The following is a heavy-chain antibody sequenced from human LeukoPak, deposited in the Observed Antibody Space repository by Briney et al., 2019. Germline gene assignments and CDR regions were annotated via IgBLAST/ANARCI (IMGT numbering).Heavy chain of an antibody. CDR1: GASIYTYY. J-gene: IGHJ4*02. D-gene: IGHD5-12*01. Sequence: SETLSLTCTVSGASIYTYYWSWIRQPVGKGLEFIGRIYTGGSTNYNPSLKSRVSMSVDTSKNQFSLRLNSVTAADTAVYYCARLSGNFWYFDYWGQGTLVTVSS. V-gene: IGHV4-4*07. CDR2: IYTGGST. CDR3: ARLSGNFWYFDY.